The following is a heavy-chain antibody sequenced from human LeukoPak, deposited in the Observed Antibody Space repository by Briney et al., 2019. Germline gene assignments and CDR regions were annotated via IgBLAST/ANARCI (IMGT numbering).Heavy chain of an antibody. CDR3: ARILYYAYAFDI. CDR1: GGSISSYY. V-gene: IGHV4-59*01. CDR2: IYYSGST. D-gene: IGHD3-10*01. Sequence: NPSETLSLTCTVSGGSISSYYWSWIRQPPGKGLEWIGYIYYSGSTNYNPSLKSRVTISVDTSKNQFSLRLSSVTAADTDVYYCARILYYAYAFDIWGQGTMVTVSS. J-gene: IGHJ3*02.